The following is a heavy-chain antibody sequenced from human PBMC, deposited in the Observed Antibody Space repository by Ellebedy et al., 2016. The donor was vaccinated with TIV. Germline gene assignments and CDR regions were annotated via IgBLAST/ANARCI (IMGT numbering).Heavy chain of an antibody. D-gene: IGHD2-2*01. Sequence: GESLKISCAASKFTVSYNYMNWARQAPGKGPEWVSGIYTDASTYYADSVKGRFTISRDNSKNTLYLQMNSLRTEDTAVYYCARDTRFIDQQHNWFDPWGQGTLVTVSS. CDR3: ARDTRFIDQQHNWFDP. CDR2: IYTDAST. J-gene: IGHJ5*02. V-gene: IGHV3-66*01. CDR1: KFTVSYNY.